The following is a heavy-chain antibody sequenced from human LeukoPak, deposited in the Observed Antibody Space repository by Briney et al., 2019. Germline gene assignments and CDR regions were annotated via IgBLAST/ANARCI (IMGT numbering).Heavy chain of an antibody. CDR1: GYTFTSYG. Sequence: GASVTVSCKASGYTFTSYGISWVRQAPAQGQEWVWWVIAYNGNTNYAQKLQGRVTMTTDTSTSTTSMYLRSLRLEATAVYYCASSVQDTDYGGRGTLVTVSS. J-gene: IGHJ4*02. V-gene: IGHV1-18*01. D-gene: IGHD5-18*01. CDR3: ASSVQDTDY. CDR2: VIAYNGNT.